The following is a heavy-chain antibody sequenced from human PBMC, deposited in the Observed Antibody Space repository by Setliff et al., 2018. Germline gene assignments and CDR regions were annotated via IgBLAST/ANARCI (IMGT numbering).Heavy chain of an antibody. CDR3: SRLVRYCTTTTCQRASGDDY. CDR2: ISPYSGNT. Sequence: ASVKVSCKASGYTLTSYGVTWVRQAPGQGLEWMGWISPYSGNTYYAPELQGRVTLTTDTSTTTAYLELRSLTSDDTAVYYCSRLVRYCTTTTCQRASGDDYWGQGTLVTVSS. CDR1: GYTLTSYG. J-gene: IGHJ4*02. V-gene: IGHV1-18*01. D-gene: IGHD2-8*01.